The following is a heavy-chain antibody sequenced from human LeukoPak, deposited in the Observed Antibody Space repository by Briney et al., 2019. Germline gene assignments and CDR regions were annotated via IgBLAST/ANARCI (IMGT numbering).Heavy chain of an antibody. CDR3: AGSGDGYRIYYYYMDV. Sequence: GASVKVSCKASGNTFTGYYMHWVRQAPGQGLEWMGWINPNSGCTKYAQKFQGRVTMTRDTSINTAYLEQSRLRSDDTAVYYCAGSGDGYRIYYYYMDVWGKGTTVTVSS. CDR2: INPNSGCT. V-gene: IGHV1-2*02. CDR1: GNTFTGYY. J-gene: IGHJ6*03. D-gene: IGHD5-24*01.